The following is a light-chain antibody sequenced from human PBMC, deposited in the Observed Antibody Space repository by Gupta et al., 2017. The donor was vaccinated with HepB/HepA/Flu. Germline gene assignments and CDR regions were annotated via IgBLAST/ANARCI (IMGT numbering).Light chain of an antibody. Sequence: DIQMTQSPSSLPPSVGDRVTITCRASDNIMTYLNWYQHKPGEAPKLLIYAASSLQTGVPSRFSGSGSGTHFTLTITSLQPQDFATYYCQHTFSVPLAFGGGTKVDI. CDR2: AAS. CDR3: QHTFSVPLA. J-gene: IGKJ4*01. CDR1: DNIMTY. V-gene: IGKV1-39*01.